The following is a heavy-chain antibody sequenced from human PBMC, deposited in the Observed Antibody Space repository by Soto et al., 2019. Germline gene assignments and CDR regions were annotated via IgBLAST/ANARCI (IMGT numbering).Heavy chain of an antibody. CDR3: ARGAAVAGFDY. CDR2: IYYSGST. J-gene: IGHJ4*02. CDR1: GGSISSYY. V-gene: IGHV4-59*01. Sequence: SETLSLTCTVSGGSISSYYWSWIRQPPGKELEWIGYIYYSGSTNYNPSLKSRVTISVDTSKNQFSLKLSSVTAADTAVYYCARGAAVAGFDYWGQGTLVTVS. D-gene: IGHD6-19*01.